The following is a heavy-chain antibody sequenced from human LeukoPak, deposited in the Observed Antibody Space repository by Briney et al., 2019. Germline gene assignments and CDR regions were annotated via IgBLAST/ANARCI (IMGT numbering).Heavy chain of an antibody. CDR1: GYTFTGYY. CDR3: ARDGGIAVAGSYNWFDP. D-gene: IGHD6-19*01. Sequence: ASVKVSCKASGYTFTGYYMHWVRQAPGQGLEWMGWINPNSGGTNYAQKFQGRVTMTRDTSISTAYMELSRLRSDDTAVYYCARDGGIAVAGSYNWFDPWGQGTLVTVSS. V-gene: IGHV1-2*02. CDR2: INPNSGGT. J-gene: IGHJ5*02.